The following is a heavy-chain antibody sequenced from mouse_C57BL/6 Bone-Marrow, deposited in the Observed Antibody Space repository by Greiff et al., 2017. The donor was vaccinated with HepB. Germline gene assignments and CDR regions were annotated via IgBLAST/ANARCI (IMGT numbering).Heavy chain of an antibody. V-gene: IGHV1-39*01. D-gene: IGHD2-1*01. CDR1: GYSFTDYN. CDR2: INPNYGTT. Sequence: EVQLKESGPELVKPGASVKISCKASGYSFTDYNMNWVKQSNGKSLEWIGVINPNYGTTSYNQKFKGKATLTVDQSSSTAYMQLNSLTSEDSAVYYCARAIYYGNLYYYAMDYWGQGTSVTVSS. J-gene: IGHJ4*01. CDR3: ARAIYYGNLYYYAMDY.